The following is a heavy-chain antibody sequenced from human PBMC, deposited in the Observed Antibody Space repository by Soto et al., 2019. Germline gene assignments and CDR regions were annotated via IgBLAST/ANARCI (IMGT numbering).Heavy chain of an antibody. CDR2: IKPSTGGA. V-gene: IGHV1-2*02. CDR3: ARGAPSHYYFVALDV. J-gene: IGHJ6*02. Sequence: QAHLVQSGAEVKKPGASVKVSCRAFGYRFTDYYLHWVRQAPGQGLDWMGWIKPSTGGASYAEKFQAGVIMTSDTSMNSVYMEMSNLTSDDTALYFCARGAPSHYYFVALDVWGPGTPVTVSS. CDR1: GYRFTDYY. D-gene: IGHD1-26*01.